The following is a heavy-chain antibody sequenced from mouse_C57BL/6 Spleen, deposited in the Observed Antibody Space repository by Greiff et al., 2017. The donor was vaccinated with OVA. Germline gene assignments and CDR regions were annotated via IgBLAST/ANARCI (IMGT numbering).Heavy chain of an antibody. D-gene: IGHD2-5*01. Sequence: VQLQQSGAELVKPGASVKLSCTASGFNIKDYYMHWVKQRTEQGLEWIGRIDPEDGETKYAPQFQGKATITADTSSNTAYLQLSSLTSDDTAVYYCARSASYYSNYVWYFDVWGTGTTVTVSS. CDR2: IDPEDGET. CDR1: GFNIKDYY. CDR3: ARSASYYSNYVWYFDV. J-gene: IGHJ1*03. V-gene: IGHV14-2*01.